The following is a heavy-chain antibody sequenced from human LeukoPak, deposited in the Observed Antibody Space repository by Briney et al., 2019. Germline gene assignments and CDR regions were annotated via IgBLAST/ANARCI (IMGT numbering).Heavy chain of an antibody. V-gene: IGHV1-2*02. CDR1: GYTFTDLY. Sequence: ASVKVSCKASGYTFTDLYIHWVRQAPGQGLEWMGFIRPNSGGTSYAQKFQGRVTMTRDTSINTAYLELSGLTSGDTAVYFCARHNYDFDFDYRGQGTLVTVSS. CDR2: IRPNSGGT. D-gene: IGHD4-11*01. CDR3: ARHNYDFDFDY. J-gene: IGHJ4*01.